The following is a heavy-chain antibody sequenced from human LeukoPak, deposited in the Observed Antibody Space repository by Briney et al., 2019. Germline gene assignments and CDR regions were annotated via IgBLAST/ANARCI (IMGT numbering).Heavy chain of an antibody. V-gene: IGHV4-39*01. J-gene: IGHJ4*02. Sequence: SETLSLTCTASGDSISTSNSYWGWIRQPPGKGLEWIGSIYYSGNTYYNASLKSRVTISVDTSKNQFSLKLSSVTAADTAVYYCARQKQWLGTLNYWGQGTLVTVSS. D-gene: IGHD6-19*01. CDR3: ARQKQWLGTLNY. CDR1: GDSISTSNSY. CDR2: IYYSGNT.